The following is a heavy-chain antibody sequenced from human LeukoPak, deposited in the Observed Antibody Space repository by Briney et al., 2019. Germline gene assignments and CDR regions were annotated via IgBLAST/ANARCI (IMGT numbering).Heavy chain of an antibody. D-gene: IGHD2-15*01. V-gene: IGHV1-8*01. CDR2: MNPNSGNT. CDR1: GYAFTSYD. J-gene: IGHJ4*02. Sequence: ASVKVSCKASGYAFTSYDINWVRQATGQGLEWMGYMNPNSGNTVSAQKFQGRVTMTRDISISTAYMELSSLRSEDTALYYCATELRHQDYWGQGTLVTVSS. CDR3: ATELRHQDY.